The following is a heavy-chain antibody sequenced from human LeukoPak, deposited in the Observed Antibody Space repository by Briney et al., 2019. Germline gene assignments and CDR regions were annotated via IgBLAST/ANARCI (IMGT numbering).Heavy chain of an antibody. V-gene: IGHV3-23*01. D-gene: IGHD6-19*01. CDR3: AKTAPYSSGWYQRAFDI. Sequence: PGGSLRLSCAASGFTFSSYAMTWVRQAPGKGLEWVSTISDAGGTTYYTDSVKGRFTISRDNSKNTLYLQMNSLRAEDTAVYYCAKTAPYSSGWYQRAFDIWGQGTMVTVSS. CDR2: ISDAGGTT. CDR1: GFTFSSYA. J-gene: IGHJ3*02.